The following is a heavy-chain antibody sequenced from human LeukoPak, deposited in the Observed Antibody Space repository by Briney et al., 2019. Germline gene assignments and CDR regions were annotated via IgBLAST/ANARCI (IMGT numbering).Heavy chain of an antibody. CDR3: ARWRCRSTSCYENDAFDI. D-gene: IGHD2-2*01. V-gene: IGHV4-34*01. CDR1: GGSFSGYY. J-gene: IGHJ3*02. Sequence: SETLSLTCAVYGGSFSGYYWSWIRQPPGKGLEWIGEINHSGSTNYNPSLKSRVTISVDTSKNQFSLKLSSVTAADTAVYYCARWRCRSTSCYENDAFDIWGQGTMVTVSS. CDR2: INHSGST.